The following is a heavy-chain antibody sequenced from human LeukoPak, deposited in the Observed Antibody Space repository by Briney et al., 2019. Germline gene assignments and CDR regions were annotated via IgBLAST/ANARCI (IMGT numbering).Heavy chain of an antibody. J-gene: IGHJ3*01. Sequence: GGSLRLSCAASGFTFSSYAMSWVRQAPGKGLEWVSAISGSGGSTYYADSVKGRFTISRDNSKNTLYLQMNSLRAEDTAVYYYANTKRLREDSSGYYYDPGAFDVWGQETMVTVSS. V-gene: IGHV3-23*01. CDR2: ISGSGGST. CDR3: ANTKRLREDSSGYYYDPGAFDV. CDR1: GFTFSSYA. D-gene: IGHD3-22*01.